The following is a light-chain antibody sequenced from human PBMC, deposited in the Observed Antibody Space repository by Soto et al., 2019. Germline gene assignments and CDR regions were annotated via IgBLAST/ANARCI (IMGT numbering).Light chain of an antibody. Sequence: QSALTQPASVSGSPGQSITISCTGTISDVGSHNYVSWYQQYPGKAPKLMIYDVSTRPSGVSDRFSGSKSGNTASLTISGLRAEDEADYYCGSYTTSSNYVFGTGTKLTVL. J-gene: IGLJ1*01. CDR2: DVS. V-gene: IGLV2-14*03. CDR3: GSYTTSSNYV. CDR1: ISDVGSHNY.